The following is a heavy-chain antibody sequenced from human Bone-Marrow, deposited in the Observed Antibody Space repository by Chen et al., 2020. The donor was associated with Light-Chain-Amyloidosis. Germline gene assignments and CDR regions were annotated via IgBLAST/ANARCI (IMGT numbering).Heavy chain of an antibody. V-gene: IGHV3-74*01. D-gene: IGHD2-21*02. CDR3: VRDGTPTAVSRYFDY. Sequence: EVQLVESGGEVVQPGGSLRLSCAASGFYFSHYWMHWVRQAPRKGLVWVSRIHSEGTSTAYAESVKGRFTISRDNAKNTVYLQMNSLRVEDTAMYFCVRDGTPTAVSRYFDYWGQGTPVTVSS. CDR1: GFYFSHYW. J-gene: IGHJ4*02. CDR2: IHSEGTST.